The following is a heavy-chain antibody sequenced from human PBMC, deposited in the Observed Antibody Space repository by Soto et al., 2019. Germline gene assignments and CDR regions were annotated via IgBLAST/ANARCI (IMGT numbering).Heavy chain of an antibody. D-gene: IGHD6-19*01. CDR2: IFHSGDT. Sequence: QVQLQESGPGLVKPSGTLSLTCAVSGDSISNSRWWTWVRQPPGKGLEWIGDIFHSGDTNYNPSLKRRVVISVDKSQNQFSRTVSSVTAADTAVYYCDYSTGWYRHDVWGQGTLVTVSS. CDR3: DYSTGWYRHDV. V-gene: IGHV4-4*02. J-gene: IGHJ3*01. CDR1: GDSISNSRW.